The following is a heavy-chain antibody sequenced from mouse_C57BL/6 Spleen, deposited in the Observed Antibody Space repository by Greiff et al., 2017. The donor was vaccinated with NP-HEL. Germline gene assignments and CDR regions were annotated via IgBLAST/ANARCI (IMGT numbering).Heavy chain of an antibody. D-gene: IGHD2-1*01. CDR1: GFSLTSYG. J-gene: IGHJ3*01. CDR3: ARVYGNYGWFAY. Sequence: QVQLQQSGPGLVQPSQSLSITCTVSGFSLTSYGVHWVRQSPGQGLEWLGVIWSGGSTDYNAAFISRLSISKDNSKSQVFFKMNSLQADDTAIYYCARVYGNYGWFAYWGQGTLVTVSA. CDR2: IWSGGST. V-gene: IGHV2-2*01.